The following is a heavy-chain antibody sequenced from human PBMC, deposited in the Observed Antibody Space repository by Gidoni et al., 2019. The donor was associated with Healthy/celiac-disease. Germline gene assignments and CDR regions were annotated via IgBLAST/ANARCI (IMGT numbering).Heavy chain of an antibody. V-gene: IGHV3-11*01. CDR2: ISSSVSTI. Sequence: QVQLVESGGGWVKPGGSLRRSCAAHGFTSSDYHMRWIRQAPGKGLEWFSYISSSVSTIDYADSVKGRCTISRDTAKNSLYLQLNSLRPEDTAVYYCARALDYGDDPPYYFDYWCQGTLVTVSS. CDR1: GFTSSDYH. D-gene: IGHD4-17*01. CDR3: ARALDYGDDPPYYFDY. J-gene: IGHJ4*02.